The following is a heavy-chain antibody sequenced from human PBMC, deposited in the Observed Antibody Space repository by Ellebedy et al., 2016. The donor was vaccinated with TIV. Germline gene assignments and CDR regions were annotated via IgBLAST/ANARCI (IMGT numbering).Heavy chain of an antibody. Sequence: GGSLRLXXVASGFTFRSHGIYWVRQAPGKGLEWVAVISSDGSNKYYADSVKGRFTISRDNSKNTLYLQMNSLRTDDMAVYYCARGGSSGSSDYWGQGTLVTASS. J-gene: IGHJ4*02. CDR2: ISSDGSNK. D-gene: IGHD3-10*01. CDR1: GFTFRSHG. V-gene: IGHV3-30*03. CDR3: ARGGSSGSSDY.